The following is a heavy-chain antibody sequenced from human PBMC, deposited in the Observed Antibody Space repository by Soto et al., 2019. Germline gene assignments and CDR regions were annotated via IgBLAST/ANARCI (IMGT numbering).Heavy chain of an antibody. CDR3: ARVPGP. V-gene: IGHV4-59*12. Sequence: SETLSLTCTVSGGSISTYYWSWIRQPPGKGLEWIGYIYSSGNTNSNPSLKSRVTILVDRSKNQFSLKLSSVTAADTAVYYCARVPGPWGQGTLVTVSS. CDR2: IYSSGNT. CDR1: GGSISTYY. J-gene: IGHJ5*02.